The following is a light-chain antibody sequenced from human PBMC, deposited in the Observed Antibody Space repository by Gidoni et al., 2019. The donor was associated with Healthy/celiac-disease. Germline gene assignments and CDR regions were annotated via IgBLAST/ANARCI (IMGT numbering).Light chain of an antibody. CDR1: QSVSSN. Sequence: DIVMTQSPATLSVSPGERATLSCRASQSVSSNLAWYQQKPGQAPRLLIYGASTRATGIPARFSGSGSGTEFTLTISSLQSEDFAVYYCQQYNSRPLTFGGGTKVEIK. V-gene: IGKV3-15*01. CDR2: GAS. J-gene: IGKJ4*01. CDR3: QQYNSRPLT.